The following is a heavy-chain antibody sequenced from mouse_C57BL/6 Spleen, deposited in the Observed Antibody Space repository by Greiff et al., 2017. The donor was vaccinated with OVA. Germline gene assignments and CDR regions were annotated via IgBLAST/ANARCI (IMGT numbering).Heavy chain of an antibody. Sequence: QVQLKESGPGLVAPSQSLSITCTVSGFSLTSYAISWVRQPPGKGLEWLGVIWTGGSTNYNSALKSRLSISKDNSKSQVFLKMNSLQTDDTARYYCARSDYEGFAYWGQGTLVTVSA. CDR3: ARSDYEGFAY. D-gene: IGHD2-4*01. CDR1: GFSLTSYA. V-gene: IGHV2-9-1*01. CDR2: IWTGGST. J-gene: IGHJ3*01.